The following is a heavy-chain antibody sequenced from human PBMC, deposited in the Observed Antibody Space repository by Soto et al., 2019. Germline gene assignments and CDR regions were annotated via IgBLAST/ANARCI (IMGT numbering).Heavy chain of an antibody. D-gene: IGHD3-22*01. J-gene: IGHJ4*02. CDR2: MNPNSGNT. V-gene: IGHV1-8*01. CDR1: GYTFTSYD. Sequence: ASVKVSCKASGYTFTSYDINWVRQATGQGLEWMGWMNPNSGNTGYAQKFQGRVTMTRNTSISTAYMELSSLRSEDTAIYYCARAKTTMIIPENFWGQGTLVTVSS. CDR3: ARAKTTMIIPENF.